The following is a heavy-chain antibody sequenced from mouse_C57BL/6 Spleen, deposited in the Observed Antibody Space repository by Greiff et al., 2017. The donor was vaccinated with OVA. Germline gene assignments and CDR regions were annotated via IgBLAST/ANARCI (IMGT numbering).Heavy chain of an antibody. CDR1: GYTFTSYG. Sequence: QVQLQQSGAELARPGASVKLSCKASGYTFTSYGISWVKQRTGQGLEWIGEIYPRSGNTYYNEKFKGEATLTADKSSSTAYMELRSLTSEDSAVYFCASYDGTLYAMDYWGQGTSVTVSS. D-gene: IGHD2-3*01. V-gene: IGHV1-81*01. CDR3: ASYDGTLYAMDY. J-gene: IGHJ4*01. CDR2: IYPRSGNT.